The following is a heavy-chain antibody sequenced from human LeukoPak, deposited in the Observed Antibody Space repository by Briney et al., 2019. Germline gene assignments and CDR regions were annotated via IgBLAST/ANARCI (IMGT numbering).Heavy chain of an antibody. CDR1: GFTFSSYG. D-gene: IGHD6-6*01. Sequence: GGSLRLSCAASGFTFSSYGMHWVRQAPGKGLEWVSFIRYDGSNKYYADSVKGRFAISRDNARNSLYLQMNSLRAEDTAVYYCARDRSMATRLWTPTDYWGQGTLVTVSS. CDR3: ARDRSMATRLWTPTDY. CDR2: IRYDGSNK. J-gene: IGHJ4*02. V-gene: IGHV3-30*02.